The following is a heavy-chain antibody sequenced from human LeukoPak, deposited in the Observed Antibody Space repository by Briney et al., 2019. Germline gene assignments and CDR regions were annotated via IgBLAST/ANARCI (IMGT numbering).Heavy chain of an antibody. CDR2: MSRGGGTT. D-gene: IGHD2-15*01. CDR3: AKRGGTESFYYYYYMDV. J-gene: IGHJ6*03. CDR1: GFTFSSYD. Sequence: GGSLRLSCSASGFTFSSYDITWVRQTPGKGLEWVALMSRGGGTTYYADSVKGRFTISRDNSKNTLYLQMNSLRAEDTAEYYCAKRGGTESFYYYYYMDVWGKGTTVTVSS. V-gene: IGHV3-23*01.